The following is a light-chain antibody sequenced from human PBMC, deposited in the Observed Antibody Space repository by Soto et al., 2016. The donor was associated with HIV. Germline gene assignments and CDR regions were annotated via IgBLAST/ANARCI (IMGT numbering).Light chain of an antibody. CDR3: WQGRESPWT. CDR2: KVS. V-gene: IGKV2-30*02. CDR1: ESLVHSDGNTY. J-gene: IGKJ1*01. Sequence: DFVMTQSPLSLAVTLGQPASISCRSSESLVHSDGNTYLHWFQQRPGQSPRRLIYKVSNRDSGVPDRFSGSGSGTDFTLKISGVEAEDVGVYYCWQGRESPWTFGQGTKVEIK.